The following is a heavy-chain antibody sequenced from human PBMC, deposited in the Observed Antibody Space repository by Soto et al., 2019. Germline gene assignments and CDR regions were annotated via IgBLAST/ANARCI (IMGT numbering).Heavy chain of an antibody. D-gene: IGHD5-12*01. CDR3: ARDSLRDGYNYGTFDY. Sequence: ASVKVSCKASGYTFTSYYMHLVRQAPGQGLEWMGIINPSGGSTSYAQKFQGRVTMTRDTSTSTVYMELSSLRSEDTAVYYCARDSLRDGYNYGTFDYWGQGTLVTVSS. V-gene: IGHV1-46*01. J-gene: IGHJ4*02. CDR1: GYTFTSYY. CDR2: INPSGGST.